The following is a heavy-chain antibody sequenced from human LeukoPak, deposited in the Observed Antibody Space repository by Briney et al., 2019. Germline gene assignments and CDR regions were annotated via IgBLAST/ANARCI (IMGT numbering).Heavy chain of an antibody. Sequence: GSLRLSCAASGFTFSSYGMHWVRQPPGKGLEWIGEINHSGSTNYNPSLKSRVTISVDTSKNQFSLKLSSVTAADTAVYYCARQVWTFDYWGQGTLVTVSS. CDR3: ARQVWTFDY. J-gene: IGHJ4*02. CDR2: INHSGST. D-gene: IGHD1-1*01. V-gene: IGHV4-34*01. CDR1: GFTFSSYG.